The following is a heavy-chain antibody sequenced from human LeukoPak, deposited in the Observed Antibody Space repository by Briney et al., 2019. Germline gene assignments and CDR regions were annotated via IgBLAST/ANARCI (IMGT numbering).Heavy chain of an antibody. V-gene: IGHV3-20*04. D-gene: IGHD2-15*01. CDR2: IDWNGGGS. Sequence: GGSLRLSCAASGFTFSTYGMSWVRQAPGKGLEWVSRIDWNGGGSAYADSVKGRFTISRDNAKNSLYLQMNSLRDDDTALYYCARDSAPYCTGGSCHGIDSWGQGTLVTVSS. CDR3: ARDSAPYCTGGSCHGIDS. J-gene: IGHJ4*02. CDR1: GFTFSTYG.